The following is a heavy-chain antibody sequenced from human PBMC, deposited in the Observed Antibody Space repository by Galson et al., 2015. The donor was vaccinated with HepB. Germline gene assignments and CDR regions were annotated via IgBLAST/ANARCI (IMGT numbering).Heavy chain of an antibody. CDR2: ISSSSSYI. CDR1: GFTFSSYS. CDR3: AREESYDSSGFLFDY. D-gene: IGHD3-22*01. V-gene: IGHV3-21*01. J-gene: IGHJ4*02. Sequence: SLRLSCAASGFTFSSYSMNWVRQAPGKGLEWVSSISSSSSYIYYADSVKGRFTISRDNAKNSLYLQMNSLRAEDTAVYYCAREESYDSSGFLFDYWGQGTLVTVSS.